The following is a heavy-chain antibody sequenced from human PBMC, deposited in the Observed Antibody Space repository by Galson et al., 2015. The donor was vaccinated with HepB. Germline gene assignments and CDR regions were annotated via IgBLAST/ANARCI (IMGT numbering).Heavy chain of an antibody. Sequence: SLRLSCAASGFTFSSYAMHWVRQAPGKGLEWVAVISYDGSNKYYADSVKGRFTISRDNSKNTLYLQMNSLRAEDTAVYYCARLDYGDYVGAFDIWGQGTMVTVSS. J-gene: IGHJ3*02. CDR2: ISYDGSNK. V-gene: IGHV3-30-3*01. CDR1: GFTFSSYA. CDR3: ARLDYGDYVGAFDI. D-gene: IGHD4-17*01.